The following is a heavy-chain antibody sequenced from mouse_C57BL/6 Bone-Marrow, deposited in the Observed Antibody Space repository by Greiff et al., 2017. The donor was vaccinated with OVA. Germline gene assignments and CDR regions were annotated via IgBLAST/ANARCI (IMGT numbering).Heavy chain of an antibody. J-gene: IGHJ2*01. CDR1: GFTFNTYA. V-gene: IGHV10-3*01. Sequence: EVQRVESGGGLVQPKGSLKLSCAASGFTFNTYAMHWVRQAPGKGLEWVARIRSKSSNYATYYADSVKDRFTISRDDSQSMLYLQMNNLKTEDTAMYYCVREDYGSQVHYFDYWGQGTTLTVSS. CDR3: VREDYGSQVHYFDY. CDR2: IRSKSSNYAT. D-gene: IGHD1-1*01.